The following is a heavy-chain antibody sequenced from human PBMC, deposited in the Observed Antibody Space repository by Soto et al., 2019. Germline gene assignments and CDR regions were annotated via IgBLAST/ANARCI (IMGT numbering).Heavy chain of an antibody. J-gene: IGHJ6*02. CDR3: AREYTAWPLAYGLDV. CDR1: GFTFSTYS. Sequence: GGSLRLFCVGSGFTFSTYSINWVRQALGKGLEWVSSISSRSDIYYADSVKGRFTISRDNAKNSVSLQVNSLRAEDTAVYYCAREYTAWPLAYGLDVWGQGTTVTVSS. V-gene: IGHV3-21*01. CDR2: ISSRSDI. D-gene: IGHD2-2*02.